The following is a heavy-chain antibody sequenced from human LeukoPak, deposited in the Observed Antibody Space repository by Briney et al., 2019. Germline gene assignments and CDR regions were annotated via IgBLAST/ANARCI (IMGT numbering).Heavy chain of an antibody. CDR2: VYYSGST. J-gene: IGHJ4*01. CDR3: ARRGVFGSDNYFEY. Sequence: LETLSLTCSVLGASVYSGDYCWVWIRQPPGKGLEYIGAVYYSGSTFDNPSLSGRTTMSVDTSKNQFSLNLASVTATDTAVYYCARRGVFGSDNYFEYWGQGILVIVSS. D-gene: IGHD3-10*01. V-gene: IGHV4-39*01. CDR1: GASVYSGDYC.